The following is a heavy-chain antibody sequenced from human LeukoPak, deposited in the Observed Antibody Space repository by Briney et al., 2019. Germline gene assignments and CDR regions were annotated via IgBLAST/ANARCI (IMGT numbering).Heavy chain of an antibody. CDR1: GGSISSSYSY. CDR2: IYYSGST. CDR3: ARDHLVRGELLWVAFDI. J-gene: IGHJ3*02. Sequence: PSETLSLTCTVSGGSISSSYSYWGWIRQPPGKGLEWIGNIYYSGSTYYNPSLKSRVTISVDTSKNQFSLKLSSVTAADTAVYYCARDHLVRGELLWVAFDIWGQGTMVTVSS. D-gene: IGHD3-10*01. V-gene: IGHV4-39*07.